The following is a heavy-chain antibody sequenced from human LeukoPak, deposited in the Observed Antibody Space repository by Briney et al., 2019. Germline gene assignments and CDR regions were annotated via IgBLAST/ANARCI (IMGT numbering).Heavy chain of an antibody. V-gene: IGHV3-30-3*01. CDR1: GFTFSSYA. CDR3: ARDRSFHYYYGMDV. Sequence: PGGSLRLSCAASGFTFSSYAMHWVRQAPGKGLEWVAVISYDGGNKYYADSVKGRFTISRDNSRNTLYLQMNSLRAEDTAVYCCARDRSFHYYYGMDVWGQGTTVTVSS. CDR2: ISYDGGNK. J-gene: IGHJ6*02.